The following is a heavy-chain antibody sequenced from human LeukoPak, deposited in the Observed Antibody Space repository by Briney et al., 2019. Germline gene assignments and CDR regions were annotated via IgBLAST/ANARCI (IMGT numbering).Heavy chain of an antibody. J-gene: IGHJ4*02. CDR1: GGSISSHY. D-gene: IGHD6-6*01. CDR3: ARTTAARPGGYYFDY. V-gene: IGHV4-59*11. CDR2: IYYSGST. Sequence: SETLSLTCTVSGGSISSHYWSWIRQPPGKGLEWIGYIYYSGSTNYNPSLKSRVTISVDTSKNQFSLKLSSVTAADTAVYYCARTTAARPGGYYFDYWGQGTLVTVSS.